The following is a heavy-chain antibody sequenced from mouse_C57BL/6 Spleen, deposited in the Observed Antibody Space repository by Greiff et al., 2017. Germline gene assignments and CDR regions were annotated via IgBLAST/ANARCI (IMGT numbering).Heavy chain of an antibody. D-gene: IGHD2-5*01. Sequence: VQLQQSGAELVRPGSSVKLSCKASGYTFTSYWMHWVKQRPIQGLEWIGNIDPSDSETHYNQKFKDKATLTVDKSSSTAYMQLSSLTSEDSAVYYCARGGAYYSNRYAMDYWGQGTSVTVSS. J-gene: IGHJ4*01. CDR3: ARGGAYYSNRYAMDY. CDR2: IDPSDSET. V-gene: IGHV1-52*01. CDR1: GYTFTSYW.